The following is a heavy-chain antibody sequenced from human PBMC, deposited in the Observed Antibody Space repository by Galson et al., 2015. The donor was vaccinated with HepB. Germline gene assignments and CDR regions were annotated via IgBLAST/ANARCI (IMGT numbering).Heavy chain of an antibody. CDR2: IWYDGSNK. V-gene: IGHV3-33*01. Sequence: SLRLSCAASGFTFSSYGMHWVRQAPGKGLEWVAVIWYDGSNKYYADSVKGRFTISRDNSKNTLYLQMNSLRAEDTAVYYCARNPLQPPLSFMDVWGKGTTVTVSS. CDR1: GFTFSSYG. D-gene: IGHD4-11*01. J-gene: IGHJ6*04. CDR3: ARNPLQPPLSFMDV.